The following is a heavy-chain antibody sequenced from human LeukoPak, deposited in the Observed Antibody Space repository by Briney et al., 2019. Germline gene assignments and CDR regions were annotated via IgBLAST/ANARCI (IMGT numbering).Heavy chain of an antibody. CDR3: AKSSGSYSSGYYYYYMDV. D-gene: IGHD1-26*01. Sequence: QAGGSLRLPCAASGFTFSSYAMSWVRQAPGKGLEWVSAFSGSGGSTYYADSVKGRFTISGDNSKNTLYLQMNILRAEDTAVYYCAKSSGSYSSGYYYYYMDVWGKGTTVTVSS. V-gene: IGHV3-23*01. J-gene: IGHJ6*03. CDR2: FSGSGGST. CDR1: GFTFSSYA.